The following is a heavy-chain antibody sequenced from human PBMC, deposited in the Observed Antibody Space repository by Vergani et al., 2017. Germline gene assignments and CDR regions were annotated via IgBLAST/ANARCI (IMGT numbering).Heavy chain of an antibody. V-gene: IGHV3-66*01. Sequence: ELQLVESGGGLVQPGGSLRLSCAASGSTVSGNYMTWVRQAPGKGLEWVSHIYSGDETYYADSVKGRVTISRDTSKNSLYLKMNSLRAEDTAVYYCARDRYDGSSRWFDPWGQGTLVTVSS. D-gene: IGHD1-26*01. CDR3: ARDRYDGSSRWFDP. J-gene: IGHJ5*02. CDR2: IYSGDET. CDR1: GSTVSGNY.